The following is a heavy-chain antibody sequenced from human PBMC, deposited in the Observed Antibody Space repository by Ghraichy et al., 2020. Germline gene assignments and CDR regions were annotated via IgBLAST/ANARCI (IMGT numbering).Heavy chain of an antibody. J-gene: IGHJ4*02. V-gene: IGHV3-30*02. Sequence: GGSLRLSCAASGFTFSSYGMHWVRQAPGKGLEWVAFIRYDGSNKYYADSVKGRFTISRDNSKNTLYLQMNSLRAEDTAVYYCANTATSRDGYNSIFQIDDYWGQGTLVTVSS. CDR2: IRYDGSNK. D-gene: IGHD5-24*01. CDR1: GFTFSSYG. CDR3: ANTATSRDGYNSIFQIDDY.